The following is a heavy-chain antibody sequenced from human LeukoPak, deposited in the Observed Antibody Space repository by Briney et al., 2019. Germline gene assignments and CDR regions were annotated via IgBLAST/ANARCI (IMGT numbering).Heavy chain of an antibody. CDR2: IIPILGIA. CDR3: ARDCGPLGFVPLLPFRDAFDI. Sequence: SVKVSFKASGGTFSSYTISWVRQAPGQGLEWMGRIIPILGIANYAQKFQGRVTITADKSTSTAYMELSSLRSEDTAVYYCARDCGPLGFVPLLPFRDAFDIWGQGTMVTVSS. D-gene: IGHD2-21*01. V-gene: IGHV1-69*04. J-gene: IGHJ3*02. CDR1: GGTFSSYT.